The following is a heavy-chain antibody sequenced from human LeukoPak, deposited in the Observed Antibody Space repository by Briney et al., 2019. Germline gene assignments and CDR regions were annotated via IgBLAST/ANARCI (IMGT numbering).Heavy chain of an antibody. V-gene: IGHV3-30*18. CDR2: ISYDGSNQ. CDR3: ANAHY. CDR1: GFPFSTYG. J-gene: IGHJ4*02. Sequence: GTSLRLSCVASGFPFSTYGMHWVRQAPGKGLEWVALISYDGSNQYYRDSVKGRFTISRDNGENSVYLQMHSLRTEDTAVYYCANAHYWGQGTLAIVSS.